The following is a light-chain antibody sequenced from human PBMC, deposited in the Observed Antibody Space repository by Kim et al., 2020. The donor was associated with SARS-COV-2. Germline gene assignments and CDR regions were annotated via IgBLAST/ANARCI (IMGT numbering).Light chain of an antibody. J-gene: IGKJ2*01. CDR3: QQSSGTPT. Sequence: DIQMTQSPSSLSASVGDRVTITCRASQTISTYLNWYHQKPGRAPKLLIYATSNLQSGVPSRFSGSRSGTDFTLTISSLQPEDFATYYCQQSSGTPTFGQGTKLEI. V-gene: IGKV1-39*01. CDR2: ATS. CDR1: QTISTY.